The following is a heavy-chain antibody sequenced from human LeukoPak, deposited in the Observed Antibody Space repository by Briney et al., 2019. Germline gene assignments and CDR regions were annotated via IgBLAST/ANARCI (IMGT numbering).Heavy chain of an antibody. CDR1: GFTFSSYA. CDR3: AKETTTVTTYYYYGMDV. CDR2: ISGSGGST. V-gene: IGHV3-23*01. Sequence: GGSLRLSCAASGFTFSSYAMSWVRQAPGKGLEWVSAISGSGGSTYYADSVKGRFTISRDNSKNTLYLQMNSLRAEDTAVYYCAKETTTVTTYYYYGMDVWAKGPRSPSP. D-gene: IGHD4-4*01. J-gene: IGHJ6*02.